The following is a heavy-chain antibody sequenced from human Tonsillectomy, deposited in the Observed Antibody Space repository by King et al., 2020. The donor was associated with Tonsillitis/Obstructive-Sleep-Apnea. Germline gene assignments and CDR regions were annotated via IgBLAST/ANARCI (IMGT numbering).Heavy chain of an antibody. CDR2: ISWNSGNI. CDR1: GFAFDDFA. D-gene: IGHD3-3*01. Sequence: VQLVESGGGLVQPGRSLRLSCAASGFAFDDFAMHWVRQAPGKGLEWVSVISWNSGNIGYADSVKGRFTISRDNAKNSLYLQMNSLRAEDTALYYCTKDHYCDFWSGYCFDYWGQGTLVTVSS. V-gene: IGHV3-9*01. CDR3: TKDHYCDFWSGYCFDY. J-gene: IGHJ4*02.